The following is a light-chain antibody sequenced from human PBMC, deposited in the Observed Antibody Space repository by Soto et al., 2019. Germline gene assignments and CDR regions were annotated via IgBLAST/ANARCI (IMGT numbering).Light chain of an antibody. Sequence: DIQTTQSPSSLSASVGDRVTITCRASQSISSYLNWYQQKPGKAPKLLIYAASSLQSGVPSRFSGSGSGTEFTLTISSLQPEDFATYYCLQHNSYPLTFGGGTKVDIK. J-gene: IGKJ4*01. V-gene: IGKV1-17*01. CDR2: AAS. CDR3: LQHNSYPLT. CDR1: QSISSY.